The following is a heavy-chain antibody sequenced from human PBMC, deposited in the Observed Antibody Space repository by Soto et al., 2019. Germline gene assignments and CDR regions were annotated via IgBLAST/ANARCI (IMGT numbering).Heavy chain of an antibody. D-gene: IGHD1-1*01. CDR2: IRSKAYGGTT. V-gene: IGHV3-49*03. Sequence: GGSVRLSCTASGVSFGVYAVSWFRQAPGKGLEGVGFIRSKAYGGTTEYAASVKGRVTISRDDSKSIAYLQMNSLKTEDTAVYYCTRPNQLERRFYYYYNMDVWGKGTTVTVAS. CDR3: TRPNQLERRFYYYYNMDV. J-gene: IGHJ6*03. CDR1: GVSFGVYA.